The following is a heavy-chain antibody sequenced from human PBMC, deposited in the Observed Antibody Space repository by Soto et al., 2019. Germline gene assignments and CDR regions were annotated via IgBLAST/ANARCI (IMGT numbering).Heavy chain of an antibody. J-gene: IGHJ5*02. V-gene: IGHV3-23*01. CDR2: ISGSGGST. CDR1: GFTFSSYA. CDR3: AKEYLFRTYFSSPRSLPVPPCFDP. Sequence: GGSLRLSCAASGFTFSSYAMSWVRQAPGKGLEWVSAISGSGGSTYYADSVKGRFTISRDNSKNTLYLQMNSLRAEDTPVYYWAKEYLFRTYFSSPRSLPVPPCFDPGVREPLFTVPS. D-gene: IGHD2-2*01.